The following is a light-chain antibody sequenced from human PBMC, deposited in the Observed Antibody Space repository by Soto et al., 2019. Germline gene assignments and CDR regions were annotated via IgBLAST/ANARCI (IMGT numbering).Light chain of an antibody. CDR3: QQFGGSSYT. V-gene: IGKV3-20*01. J-gene: IGKJ2*01. CDR2: ATS. CDR1: QSVGSIY. Sequence: VLTQSPGTLSLSPGERATLSCRASQSVGSIYLAWYQQKPGQAPRLLIYATSNRATGIPDRFSGSGSGTDFTLTISRLEPEDFAVYYCQQFGGSSYTFGQGTKLEIK.